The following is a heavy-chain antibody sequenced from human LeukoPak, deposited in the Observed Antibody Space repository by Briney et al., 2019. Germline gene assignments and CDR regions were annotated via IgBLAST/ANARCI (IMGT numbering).Heavy chain of an antibody. V-gene: IGHV3-33*06. Sequence: GGSLRLSCAASGFTFSSYAMHWVRQAPGKGLEWVAVTWYDGSNKYYADSVRGRFTISRDNSKTTLSLQMNSLRVEDTAVYYCVKDEVYLDSGGYPTPDTTLDYWGQGTLVTVSS. D-gene: IGHD3-22*01. J-gene: IGHJ4*02. CDR2: TWYDGSNK. CDR1: GFTFSSYA. CDR3: VKDEVYLDSGGYPTPDTTLDY.